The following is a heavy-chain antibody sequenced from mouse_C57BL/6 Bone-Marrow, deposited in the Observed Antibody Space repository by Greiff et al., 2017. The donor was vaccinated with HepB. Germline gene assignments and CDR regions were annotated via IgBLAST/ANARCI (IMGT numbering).Heavy chain of an antibody. CDR2: INPSSGYT. V-gene: IGHV1-7*01. Sequence: VQRVESGAELAKPGASVKLSCKASGYTFTSYWMHWVKQRPGQGLEWIGYINPSSGYTKYNQKFKDKATLTADKSSSTAYMQLSSLTYEDSAVYYCASTYDYDEGWFAYWGQGTLVTVSA. J-gene: IGHJ3*01. CDR1: GYTFTSYW. D-gene: IGHD2-4*01. CDR3: ASTYDYDEGWFAY.